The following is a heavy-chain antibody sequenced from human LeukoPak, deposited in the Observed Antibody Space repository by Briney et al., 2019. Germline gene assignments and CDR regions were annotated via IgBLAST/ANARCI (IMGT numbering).Heavy chain of an antibody. V-gene: IGHV3-48*01. D-gene: IGHD3-3*01. CDR3: AREQPPRLTYYDFWSGYYTGADYYYYYMDV. J-gene: IGHJ6*03. Sequence: PGGSLRLSCAASGFTFSSYSMNWVRQAPGKGLEWVSYISSSSSTIYYADSVKGRFTISRDNAKNSLYLQMNSLRAEDTAVYYCAREQPPRLTYYDFWSGYYTGADYYYYYMDVWGKGTTVTVSS. CDR1: GFTFSSYS. CDR2: ISSSSSTI.